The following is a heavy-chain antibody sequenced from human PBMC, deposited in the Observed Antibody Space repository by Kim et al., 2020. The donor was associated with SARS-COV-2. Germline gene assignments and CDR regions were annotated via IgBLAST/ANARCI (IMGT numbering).Heavy chain of an antibody. CDR3: ATDLYYASGKGFDP. Sequence: SETLSLTCSVSGGSIRSTTYYWGWLRQPPGKALEWIASVHHSGNTWYSSSFPSRITMSVDTSKNQFSLKLSSVTAADTAVYYCATDLYYASGKGFDPWGQGTLVSVSS. CDR2: VHHSGNT. CDR1: GGSIRSTTYY. D-gene: IGHD3-10*01. J-gene: IGHJ5*02. V-gene: IGHV4-39*07.